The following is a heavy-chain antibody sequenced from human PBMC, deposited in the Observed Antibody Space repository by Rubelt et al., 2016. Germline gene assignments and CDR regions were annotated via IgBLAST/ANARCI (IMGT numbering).Heavy chain of an antibody. Sequence: ESGGGLVQPGGSLRLSCAASGFTVSSNYMSWVRQAPGKGLEWVSVIYSGGSTYYADSVKGRFTISRDNSKNTLYLQMNSLRAEDTAVYYCARELIAARPRYYYYYMDGWGKGTTVTVSS. V-gene: IGHV3-66*01. CDR2: IYSGGST. D-gene: IGHD6-6*01. J-gene: IGHJ6*03. CDR3: ARELIAARPRYYYYYMDG. CDR1: GFTVSSNY.